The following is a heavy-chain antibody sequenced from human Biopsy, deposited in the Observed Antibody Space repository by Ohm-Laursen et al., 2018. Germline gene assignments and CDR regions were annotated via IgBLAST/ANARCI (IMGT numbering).Heavy chain of an antibody. CDR1: GVSITAYY. J-gene: IGHJ6*02. CDR2: IHHSGST. D-gene: IGHD4-11*01. CDR3: ARDSGILNYGNFKYYHYYGMDV. Sequence: SQTLSFTCTVSGVSITAYYWSWIRQPPGKGLDCIGNIHHSGSTNYNPSLKSCLTISVDTSKNQFSLKLSHVTAADTAVYYCARDSGILNYGNFKYYHYYGMDVWGQGTKVTVSS. V-gene: IGHV4-59*12.